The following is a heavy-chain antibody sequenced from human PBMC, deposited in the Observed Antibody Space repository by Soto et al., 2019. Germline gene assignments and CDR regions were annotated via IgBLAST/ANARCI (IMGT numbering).Heavy chain of an antibody. D-gene: IGHD2-2*01. CDR2: ISYDGSNK. Sequence: GGSLRLSCAASGFTFSSYAMHWVRQAPGKGLEWVAVISYDGSNKYYADTANGQFTISRDNTKNTLYLQMNSLRAEDTAVYYYGRDSLLVVPVGIADVWGQGTLVTVSS. CDR1: GFTFSSYA. V-gene: IGHV3-30-3*01. J-gene: IGHJ4*01. CDR3: GRDSLLVVPVGIADV.